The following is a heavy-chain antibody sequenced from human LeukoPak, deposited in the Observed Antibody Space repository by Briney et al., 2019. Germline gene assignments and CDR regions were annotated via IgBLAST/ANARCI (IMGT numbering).Heavy chain of an antibody. CDR1: GGTFSSYA. CDR3: ARDGRLYDILTGWHHYYYYMDV. Sequence: ASVKVSCKASGGTFSSYAVSWVRQAPGQGLEWMGGIIPIFGTANYAQKFQGRVTITADESTSTAYMELSSLRSDDTAVYYCARDGRLYDILTGWHHYYYYMDVWGKGTTVTISS. D-gene: IGHD3-9*01. J-gene: IGHJ6*03. V-gene: IGHV1-69*13. CDR2: IIPIFGTA.